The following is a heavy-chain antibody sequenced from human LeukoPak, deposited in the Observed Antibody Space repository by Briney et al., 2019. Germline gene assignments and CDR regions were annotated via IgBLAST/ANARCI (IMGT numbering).Heavy chain of an antibody. Sequence: SETLSLTCTVSGGSISSSSSFWSWIRQPPGQGLEWVGYISYSVHSDYNPSLKSRVTISVDTSKNQFSLRLNSVTAADTAIYYCARVPASGTVPSCWGQVTLVIVSS. D-gene: IGHD2-2*01. V-gene: IGHV4-61*01. CDR2: ISYSVHS. J-gene: IGHJ4*02. CDR1: GGSISSSSSF. CDR3: ARVPASGTVPSC.